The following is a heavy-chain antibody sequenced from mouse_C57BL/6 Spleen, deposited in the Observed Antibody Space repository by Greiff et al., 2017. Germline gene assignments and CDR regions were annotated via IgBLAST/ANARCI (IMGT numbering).Heavy chain of an antibody. CDR3: ARSGTVEDDMDY. Sequence: QVQLQQSGAELVMPGASVKLSCKASGYTFTSYWMHWVKQRPGQGLEWIGEIDPSDSYTNYNQKFKGKSTLTVDKSSSTAYMQLSSLTSEDSAVYDCARSGTVEDDMDYWGQGTSVTVSS. D-gene: IGHD1-1*01. J-gene: IGHJ4*01. CDR1: GYTFTSYW. V-gene: IGHV1-69*01. CDR2: IDPSDSYT.